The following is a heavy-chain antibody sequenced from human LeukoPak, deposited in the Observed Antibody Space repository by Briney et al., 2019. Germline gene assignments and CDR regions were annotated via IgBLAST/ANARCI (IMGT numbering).Heavy chain of an antibody. D-gene: IGHD5-18*01. V-gene: IGHV4-34*01. CDR2: INHSGST. Sequence: SETLSLTCAVYGGSFSGYYWSWIRQPPGKGLEWIEEINHSGSTNYNPSLKSRVTISVDTSKNQFSLKLSSVTAADTAVYYCARRGYIYGFFDYWGQGTLVTVSS. CDR3: ARRGYIYGFFDY. J-gene: IGHJ4*02. CDR1: GGSFSGYY.